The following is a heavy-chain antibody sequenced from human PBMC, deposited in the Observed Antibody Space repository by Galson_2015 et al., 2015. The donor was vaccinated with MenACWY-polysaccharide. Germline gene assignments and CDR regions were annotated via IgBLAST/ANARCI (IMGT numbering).Heavy chain of an antibody. D-gene: IGHD2-15*01. V-gene: IGHV3-33*05. CDR1: GSRFSNSG. Sequence: RLSCAASGSRFSNSGMHWVRQAPGKGLEWVAVIQYDGTNKVYADSVKGRFSISRDNSKNTLYLQMNSLRAEDTAVYYCAREGSRIVFHAFDVWGQGALVTVSS. J-gene: IGHJ3*01. CDR3: AREGSRIVFHAFDV. CDR2: IQYDGTNK.